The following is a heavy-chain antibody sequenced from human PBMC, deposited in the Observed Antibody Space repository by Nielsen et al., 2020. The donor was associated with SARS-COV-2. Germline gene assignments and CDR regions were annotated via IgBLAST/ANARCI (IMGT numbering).Heavy chain of an antibody. CDR2: ISAYNGNT. D-gene: IGHD6-19*01. Sequence: ASVKVSCKASGYTFTSYGTSWVRQAPGQGLEWMGWISAYNGNTNYAQKLQGRVTMTTDTSTSTAYMELRSLRSDDTAVYYCARGPAVAGYYYYMDVWGKGTTVTVSS. CDR3: ARGPAVAGYYYYMDV. V-gene: IGHV1-18*04. J-gene: IGHJ6*03. CDR1: GYTFTSYG.